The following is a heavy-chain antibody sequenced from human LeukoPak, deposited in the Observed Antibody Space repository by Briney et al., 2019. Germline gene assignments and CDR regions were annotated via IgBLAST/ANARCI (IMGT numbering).Heavy chain of an antibody. D-gene: IGHD6-19*01. CDR1: GGSISSGSYY. CDR2: IYTGGST. J-gene: IGHJ4*02. Sequence: SETLSLTCTVSGGSISSGSYYWSWIRQPAGKGLEWIGRIYTGGSTNYNPSLKSRVTISLDTSKNHFSLRLTSVTAADTAVYYCVSSHPYTSGCNYWGQGTLVTISS. CDR3: VSSHPYTSGCNY. V-gene: IGHV4-61*02.